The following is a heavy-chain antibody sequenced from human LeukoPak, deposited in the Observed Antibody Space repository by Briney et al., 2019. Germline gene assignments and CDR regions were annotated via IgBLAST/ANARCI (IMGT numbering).Heavy chain of an antibody. J-gene: IGHJ6*03. CDR1: GASISSHY. Sequence: PSETLSLTCAVSGASISSHYWSWIQQPPGKGLEWIGYTSGSISDNPSLKSRVAVSVDPSRNQVSLSLTSVTAPDTAVYYCARVLAIFGLDTTDFYMDVWGKGTTVTVSS. CDR3: ARVLAIFGLDTTDFYMDV. D-gene: IGHD3/OR15-3a*01. V-gene: IGHV4-59*11. CDR2: TSGSI.